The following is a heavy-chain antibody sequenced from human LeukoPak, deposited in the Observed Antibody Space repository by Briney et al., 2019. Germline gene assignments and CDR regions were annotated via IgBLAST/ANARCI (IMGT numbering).Heavy chain of an antibody. D-gene: IGHD3-16*01. CDR1: GYTFTDYY. Sequence: VSVKVSCKASGYTFTDYYMHWVRQAPGQGLEWMGWIDPNSGDTNYAQTFQGRVTMTRDTSISTAYMELSRLRSDDTAVYYCARGDIGSVDYWGQGTLVTVSS. CDR2: IDPNSGDT. V-gene: IGHV1-2*02. CDR3: ARGDIGSVDY. J-gene: IGHJ4*02.